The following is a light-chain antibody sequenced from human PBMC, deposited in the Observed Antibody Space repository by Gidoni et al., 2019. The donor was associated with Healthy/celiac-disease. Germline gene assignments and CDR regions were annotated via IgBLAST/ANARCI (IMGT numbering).Light chain of an antibody. Sequence: DIQMTQSPSTLSASVGDRVTITCRASQSISSWLAWYQQKPGKAPELLIYDASSLESGVPSRFSGSGSGTEFTLTISSLQPDDFATYYCQQYNSYSPVYTFGQGTKLEIK. CDR1: QSISSW. V-gene: IGKV1-5*01. J-gene: IGKJ2*01. CDR2: DAS. CDR3: QQYNSYSPVYT.